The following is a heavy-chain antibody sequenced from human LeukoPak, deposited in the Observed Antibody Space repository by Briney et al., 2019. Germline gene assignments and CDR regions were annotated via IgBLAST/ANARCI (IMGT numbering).Heavy chain of an antibody. CDR2: INPSGGST. J-gene: IGHJ6*02. D-gene: IGHD6-13*01. CDR3: VRAYSSSWSQNGNYGMDV. V-gene: IGHV1-46*01. CDR1: GYTFTSYY. Sequence: ASVKVSCKASGYTFTSYYMHWVRQAPGQGLEWMGIINPSGGSTSYAQKFQGRVTMTRDTSTSTVYMELSSLRSEDTAVYYCVRAYSSSWSQNGNYGMDVWGQGTTVTVSS.